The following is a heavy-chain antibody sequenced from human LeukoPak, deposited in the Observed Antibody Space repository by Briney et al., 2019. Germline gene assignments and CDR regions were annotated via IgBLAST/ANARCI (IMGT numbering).Heavy chain of an antibody. CDR3: ARDNGYKFGY. CDR1: GFTFSSYW. Sequence: GGSLRLSCEVSGFTFSSYWMNWVRQVPGKGLAWVSHINTYGTSAIYADSVKGRFTISRDNAKNMLFLQMDSLRAEDTAVYYCARDNGYKFGYWGQGTLVTVSS. D-gene: IGHD5-24*01. J-gene: IGHJ4*02. CDR2: INTYGTSA. V-gene: IGHV3-74*01.